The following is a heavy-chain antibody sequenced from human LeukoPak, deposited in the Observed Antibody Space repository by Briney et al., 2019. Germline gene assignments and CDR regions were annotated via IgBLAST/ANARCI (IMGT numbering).Heavy chain of an antibody. Sequence: PSETLSLTCTVSGGSFSSGGYYWSWIRQHPGKGLEWIGYIYHSGSTYYNPSLKSRVTISVDTSKNQFSLKLSSVTAADTAVYYCALTYYYDSSGTTGWFDPWGQGTLVTVSS. V-gene: IGHV4-31*03. CDR3: ALTYYYDSSGTTGWFDP. CDR2: IYHSGST. CDR1: GGSFSSGGYY. D-gene: IGHD3-22*01. J-gene: IGHJ5*02.